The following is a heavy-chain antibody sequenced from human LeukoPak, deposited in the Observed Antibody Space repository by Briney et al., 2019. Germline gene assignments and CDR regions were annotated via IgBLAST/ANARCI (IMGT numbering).Heavy chain of an antibody. CDR2: IYYSGST. CDR1: GGSISSGGYY. CDR3: ARGEKAYYDSSGYYGNYFDY. Sequence: SETLSLTCTVSGGSISSGGYYWSWIRQHPGKGLEWIGYIYYSGSTYYNLSLKSRVTISVDTSKNQFSLKLSSVTAADTAVYYCARGEKAYYDSSGYYGNYFDYWGQGTLVTVSS. J-gene: IGHJ4*02. D-gene: IGHD3-22*01. V-gene: IGHV4-31*03.